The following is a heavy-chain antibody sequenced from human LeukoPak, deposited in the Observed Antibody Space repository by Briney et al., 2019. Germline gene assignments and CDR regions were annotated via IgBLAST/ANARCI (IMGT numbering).Heavy chain of an antibody. CDR2: ISSSSSYI. V-gene: IGHV3-21*01. CDR3: ARDRGSHETDYGMDV. D-gene: IGHD3-10*01. CDR1: GFTFSSYS. J-gene: IGHJ6*02. Sequence: NPGGSLRLSCAASGFTFSSYSMNWVRQAPGKGLEWVSSISSSSSYIYYADSVKGRFTISRDNAKNSLYLQMNGLRAEDTAVYYCARDRGSHETDYGMDVWGQGTTVTVSS.